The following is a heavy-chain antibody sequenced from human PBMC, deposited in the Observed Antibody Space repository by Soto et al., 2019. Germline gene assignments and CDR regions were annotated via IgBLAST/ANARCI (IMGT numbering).Heavy chain of an antibody. D-gene: IGHD6-19*01. CDR2: IKSSGST. J-gene: IGHJ4*02. Sequence: QLQLQESGPGLVRPSETLSLICTVSGGSITRNDHYWGWIRQSPGKGLEWIGDIKSSGSTNYNLSLKSRVSMSVETSKNQFSLKMNSVTAADTAVHYCATLGSSGWYQGSYFDYWGQGTLVTVSS. V-gene: IGHV4-39*01. CDR1: GGSITRNDHY. CDR3: ATLGSSGWYQGSYFDY.